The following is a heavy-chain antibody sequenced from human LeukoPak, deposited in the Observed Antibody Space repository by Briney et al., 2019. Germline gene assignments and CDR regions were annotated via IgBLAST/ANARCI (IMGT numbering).Heavy chain of an antibody. J-gene: IGHJ5*02. CDR2: ISSSSSYI. V-gene: IGHV3-21*01. CDR1: GFTFSSYS. CDR3: ARDPYSSSSAWFDP. Sequence: GGSLRLSCAASGFTFSSYSMNWVRQAPGKGLEWVSSISSSSSYIYYADSVKGRFTISRDNAKNSLYLQMNSLGAEDTAVYYCARDPYSSSSAWFDPWGQGTLVTVSS. D-gene: IGHD6-6*01.